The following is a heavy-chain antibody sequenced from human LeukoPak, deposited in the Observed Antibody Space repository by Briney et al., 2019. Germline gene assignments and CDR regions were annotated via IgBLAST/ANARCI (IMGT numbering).Heavy chain of an antibody. CDR2: ISYDGSNE. J-gene: IGHJ4*02. CDR1: GFTFSSYA. CDR3: ASGHCSGGSCYYFDY. Sequence: GGSLRLSCAASGFTFSSYAMHWFRQAPGKGLEWVAVISYDGSNEYYADSVKGRFTISRDNSKNTLYLQMNSLRAEDTAVYYCASGHCSGGSCYYFDYWGQGTLVTVSS. V-gene: IGHV3-30-3*01. D-gene: IGHD2-15*01.